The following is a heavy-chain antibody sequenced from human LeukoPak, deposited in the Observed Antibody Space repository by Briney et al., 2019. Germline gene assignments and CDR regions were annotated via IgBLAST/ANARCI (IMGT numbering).Heavy chain of an antibody. Sequence: GGSLRLSCAASGFTVSTNYMNWVRQAPGKGLEWVSILYSGSSTYYADSVEGRFTISRDSSKNTLFLQMNDLRAEDTAVYYCARVGDHFHWYLDLRGRGTLVTVSS. CDR2: LYSGSST. CDR3: ARVGDHFHWYLDL. CDR1: GFTVSTNY. D-gene: IGHD3-3*02. V-gene: IGHV3-53*01. J-gene: IGHJ2*01.